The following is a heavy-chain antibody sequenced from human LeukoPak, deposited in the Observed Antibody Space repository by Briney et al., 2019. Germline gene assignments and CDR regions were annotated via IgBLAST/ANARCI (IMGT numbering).Heavy chain of an antibody. V-gene: IGHV3-30*18. CDR2: ISYDGSNK. CDR3: AKVPYCSSTSCYRGGGY. D-gene: IGHD2-2*02. CDR1: GFTFSSYG. J-gene: IGHJ4*02. Sequence: GGSLRLSCAASGFTFSSYGMHWVRQAPGKGLEWVAVISYDGSNKYYADSVKGRFTISRDNSKNTLYLQMNSLRVEDTAVYYCAKVPYCSSTSCYRGGGYWGQGTLVTVSS.